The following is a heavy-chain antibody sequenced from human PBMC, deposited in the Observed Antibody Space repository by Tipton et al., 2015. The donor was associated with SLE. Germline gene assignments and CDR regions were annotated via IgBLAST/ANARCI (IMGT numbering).Heavy chain of an antibody. CDR2: IYYIGST. V-gene: IGHV4-59*01. CDR1: GGSISSYY. J-gene: IGHJ5*02. Sequence: TLSLTCTVSGGSISSYYWSWIRQPPGKALEWIGYIYYIGSTNYNPSLKSRVTISVDTSKNQFSLKLTSATAADTAVYYCARGIGIAASDTRRWFAPWGQGTLVTVSS. CDR3: ARGIGIAASDTRRWFAP. D-gene: IGHD6-13*01.